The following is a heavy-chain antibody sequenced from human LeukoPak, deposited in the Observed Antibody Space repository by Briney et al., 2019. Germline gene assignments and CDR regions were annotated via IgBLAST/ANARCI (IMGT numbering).Heavy chain of an antibody. J-gene: IGHJ6*02. CDR3: ARHDRVYYYGMDV. CDR2: IYYSGST. D-gene: IGHD3-22*01. Sequence: KPSETPSLTCTVSGGSISSSSYYWGWIRQPPGKGLEWIGSIYYSGSTYYNPSLKSRVTISVDTSKNQFSLKLSSVTAADTAVYYCARHDRVYYYGMDVWGQGTTVTVSS. CDR1: GGSISSSSYY. V-gene: IGHV4-39*01.